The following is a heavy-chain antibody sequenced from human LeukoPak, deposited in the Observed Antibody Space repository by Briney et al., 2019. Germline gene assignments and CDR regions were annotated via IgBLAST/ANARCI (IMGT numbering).Heavy chain of an antibody. J-gene: IGHJ4*02. CDR3: SKTPHSTTWSYFDY. CDR2: LSGSGSST. CDR1: GFTFSNYA. D-gene: IGHD2-2*01. Sequence: GGSLRLSGAASGFTFSNYAMNWVRQAPGKGLEWVSVLSGSGSSTYYADSVKGRFTISRDNSKNTLYLQMNSLRAEDTAVYYCSKTPHSTTWSYFDYWGQGILVTVSS. V-gene: IGHV3-23*01.